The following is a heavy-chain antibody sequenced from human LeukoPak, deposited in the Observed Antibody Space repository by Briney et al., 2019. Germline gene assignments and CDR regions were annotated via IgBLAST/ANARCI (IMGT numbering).Heavy chain of an antibody. J-gene: IGHJ5*02. CDR3: ANIFPPSGIWFGELFNWFDP. CDR2: IRYDGSNK. V-gene: IGHV3-30*02. D-gene: IGHD3-10*01. Sequence: GGSLRLSCAASGFTFSSYGMHWVRQAPGKGLEWMAFIRYDGSNKYYADSVKGRFTISRDNSKNTLYLQMNSLRAEDTAVYYCANIFPPSGIWFGELFNWFDPWGQGTLVTVSS. CDR1: GFTFSSYG.